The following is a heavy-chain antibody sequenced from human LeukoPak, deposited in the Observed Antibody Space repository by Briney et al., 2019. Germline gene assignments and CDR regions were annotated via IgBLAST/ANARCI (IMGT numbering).Heavy chain of an antibody. J-gene: IGHJ5*02. V-gene: IGHV3-21*01. CDR3: ARDRPRGFDP. Sequence: GGSLRLSCAASGFTFSSYSMNWVRQAPGKGLEWVSSISSSSSYKYYADSVKGRFTISRDNAKNSLYLQMNSLRAEDTAVYYCARDRPRGFDPWGQGTLVTVSS. CDR2: ISSSSSYK. CDR1: GFTFSSYS.